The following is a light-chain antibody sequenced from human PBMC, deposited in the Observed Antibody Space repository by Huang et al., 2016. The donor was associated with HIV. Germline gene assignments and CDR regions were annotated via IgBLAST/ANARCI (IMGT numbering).Light chain of an antibody. Sequence: EIVLTQSPGTLSLSPGERATLSCRASQSVRSRYLAWYQQKPGQAPRLLIYGVATRATGSPDRFSGSESGTDFTLTISRLEPEAVAVYYCQQYGSSPPNTFGQGTRLEIK. CDR1: QSVRSRY. V-gene: IGKV3-20*01. CDR2: GVA. CDR3: QQYGSSPPNT. J-gene: IGKJ2*01.